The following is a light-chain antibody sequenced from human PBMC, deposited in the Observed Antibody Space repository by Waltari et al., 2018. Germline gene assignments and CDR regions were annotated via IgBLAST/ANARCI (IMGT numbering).Light chain of an antibody. CDR3: QSYDSSLSGCV. J-gene: IGLJ3*02. CDR1: SSNIGAGSD. CDR2: GNS. Sequence: QSVLTQPPSVSGAPGQRVTISCTGSSSNIGAGSDVHWYQPLPGTAPKLPIYGNSNRPSGVPDRFSGSKSGTSASLAITGLQAEDEADYYCQSYDSSLSGCVFGGGTKLTVL. V-gene: IGLV1-40*01.